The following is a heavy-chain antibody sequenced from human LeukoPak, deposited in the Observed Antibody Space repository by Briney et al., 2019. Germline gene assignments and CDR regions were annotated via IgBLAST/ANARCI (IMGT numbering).Heavy chain of an antibody. CDR3: ARGSSGYYHNFDY. J-gene: IGHJ4*02. CDR2: INHSGST. CDR1: GGSISSYY. V-gene: IGHV4-34*01. Sequence: SETLSLTCTVSGGSISSYYWSWIRQPPGKGLEWIGEINHSGSTNYNPSLKSRVTISVDTSKNQFSLKLSSVTAADTAVYYCARGSSGYYHNFDYWGQGTLVTVSS. D-gene: IGHD3-22*01.